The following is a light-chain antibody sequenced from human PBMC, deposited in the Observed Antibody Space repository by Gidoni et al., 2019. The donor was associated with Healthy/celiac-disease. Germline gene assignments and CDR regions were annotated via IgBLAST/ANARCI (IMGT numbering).Light chain of an antibody. J-gene: IGKJ4*01. Sequence: EIVMTQSPATLSVSPGERATLSCRASQSVNSNLAWYQQKPGQAPRLLIYGASTRATGIQARFSGSGSGTEFTLTISSLQSEDFAVYYCQQYNNWPPLTFXGXTKVEIK. CDR2: GAS. V-gene: IGKV3-15*01. CDR3: QQYNNWPPLT. CDR1: QSVNSN.